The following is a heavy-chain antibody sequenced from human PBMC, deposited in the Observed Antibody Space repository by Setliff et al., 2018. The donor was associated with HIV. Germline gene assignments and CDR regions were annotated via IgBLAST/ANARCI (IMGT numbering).Heavy chain of an antibody. D-gene: IGHD3-10*01. V-gene: IGHV1-18*01. CDR2: ISPYNGEV. J-gene: IGHJ4*02. CDR1: GYTFTSYG. CDR3: ATMQFGDFDY. Sequence: ASVKVSCKASGYTFTSYGISWVRQAPGQGLEWVGQISPYNGEVRHAQGFQGRITMTTHTSTTTAYMELRSLGSDDTAIYFCATMQFGDFDYWGQGTLVTVSS.